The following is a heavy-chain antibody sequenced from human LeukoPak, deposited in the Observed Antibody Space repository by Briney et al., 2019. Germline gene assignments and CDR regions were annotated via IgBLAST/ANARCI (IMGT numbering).Heavy chain of an antibody. V-gene: IGHV3-21*01. D-gene: IGHD1-7*01. CDR2: ISSSSSYI. CDR3: ALSLELHAFDI. J-gene: IGHJ3*02. CDR1: GFTFSSYS. Sequence: GGSLRLSCAASGFTFSSYSMNWVRRAPGKGLEWVSSISSSSSYIYYADSVKGRFTISRDNAKNSLYLQMNSLRAEDTAVYYCALSLELHAFDIWGQGTMVTVSS.